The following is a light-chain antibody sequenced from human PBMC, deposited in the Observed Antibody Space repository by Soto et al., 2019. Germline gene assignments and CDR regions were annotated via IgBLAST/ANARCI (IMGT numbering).Light chain of an antibody. V-gene: IGKV1-5*01. CDR1: QSISSW. CDR3: QQYNNWPQT. Sequence: DIQMTQSPSTLSASVGDGVTITCRASQSISSWLAWYQQKPGQAPKLLIYGASSMATGIPARFSGSGSGTEFTLTISSLQSEDFAVYYCQQYNNWPQTFGQGTKVDIK. J-gene: IGKJ1*01. CDR2: GAS.